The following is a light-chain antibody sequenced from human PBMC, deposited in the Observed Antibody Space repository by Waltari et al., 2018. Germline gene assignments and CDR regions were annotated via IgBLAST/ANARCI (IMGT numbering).Light chain of an antibody. CDR3: QQRGKWPLT. CDR1: QTVGRN. V-gene: IGKV3-11*01. CDR2: DES. Sequence: ELVLPQSPATLSLSPGERATLSCRASQTVGRNLAWYQQKPGQAPRLLIYDESNMATGIPSRFSGSGSGTDFTLTISSLEPEDFAVYYCQQRGKWPLTFGQGTRLEIK. J-gene: IGKJ5*01.